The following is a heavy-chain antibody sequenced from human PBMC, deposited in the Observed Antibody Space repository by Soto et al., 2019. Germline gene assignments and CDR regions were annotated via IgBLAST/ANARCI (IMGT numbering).Heavy chain of an antibody. Sequence: QVQLAESGGGGVQPGTCLRLSCVGSGFTFRSYVIHWVRQAPGKGLEWVALTSYDGSNNFYGDSVKGRFTISRDNSRNTVELQMDSLRLEDTALYYCARWGTTGGLDVWGQGTLVSVSS. CDR3: ARWGTTGGLDV. CDR1: GFTFRSYV. J-gene: IGHJ5*02. D-gene: IGHD3-16*01. V-gene: IGHV3-33*05. CDR2: TSYDGSNN.